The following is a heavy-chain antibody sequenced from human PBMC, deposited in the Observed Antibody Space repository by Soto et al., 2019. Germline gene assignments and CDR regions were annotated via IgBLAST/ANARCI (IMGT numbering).Heavy chain of an antibody. J-gene: IGHJ6*02. CDR3: ATSRGFYAAMDV. Sequence: QVHLVQSGAEVKKPGSSVKVSCRVSGGSFRDYAISWVRQAPGQGPEWMGGIMAVFGTATYAQRFQGRVTISADESTSTAYMDLSSLTSRDAAVYYCATSRGFYAAMDVWGQGTTVSVSS. V-gene: IGHV1-69*01. CDR1: GGSFRDYA. D-gene: IGHD3-16*01. CDR2: IMAVFGTA.